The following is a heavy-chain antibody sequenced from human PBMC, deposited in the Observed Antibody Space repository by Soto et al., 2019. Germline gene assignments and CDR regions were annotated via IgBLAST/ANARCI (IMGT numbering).Heavy chain of an antibody. V-gene: IGHV4-4*07. CDR1: AGSISSYY. CDR3: ARDNPRYCSGGSCYHYYYYGMDV. D-gene: IGHD2-15*01. CDR2: IYTSGST. J-gene: IGHJ6*02. Sequence: SETLSLTCTVSAGSISSYYWSWIRQPAGKGLEWIGRIYTSGSTNYNPSLKSRVTMSVDTSKNQFSLKLSSVTAADTAVYYCARDNPRYCSGGSCYHYYYYGMDVWGQGTTVTVSS.